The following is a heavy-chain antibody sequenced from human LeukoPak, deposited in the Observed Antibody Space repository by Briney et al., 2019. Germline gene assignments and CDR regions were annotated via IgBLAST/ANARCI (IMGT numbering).Heavy chain of an antibody. CDR2: IYYSGGT. Sequence: SETLSLTCTVSGGSISSYYWSWIRQPPGKGLEWIGYIYYSGGTNYNPSLKSRVTISVDTSKNQFSLKLSSVTAADTAVYYCARSIAGQSFFDYWGQGTLVTVSS. V-gene: IGHV4-59*08. CDR3: ARSIAGQSFFDY. J-gene: IGHJ4*02. CDR1: GGSISSYY. D-gene: IGHD6-13*01.